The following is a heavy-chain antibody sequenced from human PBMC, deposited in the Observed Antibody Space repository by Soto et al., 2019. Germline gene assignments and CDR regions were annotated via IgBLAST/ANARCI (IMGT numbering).Heavy chain of an antibody. V-gene: IGHV4-4*02. J-gene: IGHJ1*01. CDR1: GGSISSSNW. Sequence: QVQLQESGPGLVKPSGTLSLTCAVSGGSISSSNWWSWVRQPPGKGLEWIGEIYHSGSTNYNPSPQRPVTISVAKSKNQFALKLSSVTAADTAVYYCARDHGFGEWNFQHWGQGTLVTVFS. CDR3: ARDHGFGEWNFQH. D-gene: IGHD3-10*01. CDR2: IYHSGST.